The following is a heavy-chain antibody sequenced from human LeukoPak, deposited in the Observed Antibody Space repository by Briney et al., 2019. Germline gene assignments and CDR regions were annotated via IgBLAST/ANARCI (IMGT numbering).Heavy chain of an antibody. Sequence: PGGSLRLSCAASGFAFSSYSMNWVRQAPGKGLEWVAVISYDGSNKYYADSVKGRFTISRDNSKNTLYLQMNSLRAEDTAVYYCAKGGSSSWYWNYYGMDVWGQGTTVTVSS. CDR1: GFAFSSYS. D-gene: IGHD6-13*01. V-gene: IGHV3-30*18. CDR2: ISYDGSNK. J-gene: IGHJ6*02. CDR3: AKGGSSSWYWNYYGMDV.